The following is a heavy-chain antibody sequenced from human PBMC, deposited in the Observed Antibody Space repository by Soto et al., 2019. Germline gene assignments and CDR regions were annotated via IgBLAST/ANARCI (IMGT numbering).Heavy chain of an antibody. D-gene: IGHD3-3*01. V-gene: IGHV1-69*13. CDR2: IIPIFGTA. CDR1: GGTFSSYA. Sequence: SVKVSCKASGGTFSSYAISWVRQAPGQGLEWMGGIIPIFGTANYAQKFQGRVTITADESTSTAYMELSSLRSEDTAVYYCAHSLEWLHDYYYGMDVWGQGTTVTVPS. J-gene: IGHJ6*02. CDR3: AHSLEWLHDYYYGMDV.